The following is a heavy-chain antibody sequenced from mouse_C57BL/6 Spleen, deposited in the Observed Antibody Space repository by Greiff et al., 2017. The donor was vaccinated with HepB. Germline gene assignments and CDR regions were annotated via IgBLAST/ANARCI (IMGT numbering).Heavy chain of an antibody. CDR2: IRSKSNNYAT. Sequence: EVMLVESGGGLVQPKGSLKLSCAASGFSFNTYAMNWVRQAPGKGLEWVARIRSKSNNYATYYADSVKDRFTISRDDSESMLYLQMNNLKTEDTAMYYCVRDYQYFDVWGTGTTVTVSS. V-gene: IGHV10-1*01. CDR3: VRDYQYFDV. CDR1: GFSFNTYA. J-gene: IGHJ1*03. D-gene: IGHD2-4*01.